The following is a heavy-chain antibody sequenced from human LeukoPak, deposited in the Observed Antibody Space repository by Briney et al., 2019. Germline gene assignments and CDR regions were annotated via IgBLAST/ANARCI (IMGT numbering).Heavy chain of an antibody. D-gene: IGHD6-13*01. J-gene: IGHJ4*02. CDR2: IYSGGST. V-gene: IGHV3-53*01. CDR1: GFTVSSNY. Sequence: GGSLRLSCAASGFTVSSNYMSWVRQAPGKGLEWVSVIYSGGSTYYADSVKGRFTISRDNSKNTLHLQMNSLRAEDTAVYYCARSGSDSSSLTFDYWGQGTLVTVSS. CDR3: ARSGSDSSSLTFDY.